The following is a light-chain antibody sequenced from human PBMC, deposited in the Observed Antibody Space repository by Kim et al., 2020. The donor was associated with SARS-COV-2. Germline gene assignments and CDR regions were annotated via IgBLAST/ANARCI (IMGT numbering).Light chain of an antibody. CDR2: AAS. CDR3: QQYDNYPRT. Sequence: DIQMTQSPSSLSASVGDRVTITCRASQGISSWLAWYQQKPEKAPKCLIYAASRLQSGVPSRFSGSGSGTDFTLTINSLQPEDFATYYCQQYDNYPRTFGQGTKMDIK. J-gene: IGKJ1*01. CDR1: QGISSW. V-gene: IGKV1D-16*01.